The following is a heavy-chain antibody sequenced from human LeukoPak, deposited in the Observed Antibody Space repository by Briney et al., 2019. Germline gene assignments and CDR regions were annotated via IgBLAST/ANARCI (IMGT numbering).Heavy chain of an antibody. CDR3: ARVGLGTEGAFDI. Sequence: GSLRLSCAASGFTFSSYAMHWVRQAPGKGLEYVSAISSNGGSTYYANSVKGRFTISRDNSKNTLYLQMGSLRAEDMAVYYCARVGLGTEGAFDIWGQGTMVTVSS. V-gene: IGHV3-64*01. J-gene: IGHJ3*02. D-gene: IGHD6-13*01. CDR2: ISSNGGST. CDR1: GFTFSSYA.